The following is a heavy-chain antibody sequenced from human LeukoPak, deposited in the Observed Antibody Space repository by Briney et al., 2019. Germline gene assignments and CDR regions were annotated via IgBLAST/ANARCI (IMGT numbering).Heavy chain of an antibody. CDR2: IIPIFGTA. CDR1: GYTFTSYG. CDR3: ARDPPPGYSYGFDP. D-gene: IGHD5-18*01. Sequence: SVKVSCKASGYTFTSYGISWVRQAPGQGLEWMGGIIPIFGTANYAQKFQGRVTITADESTSTAYMELSSLRSEDTAVYYCARDPPPGYSYGFDPWGQGTLVTVSS. V-gene: IGHV1-69*13. J-gene: IGHJ5*02.